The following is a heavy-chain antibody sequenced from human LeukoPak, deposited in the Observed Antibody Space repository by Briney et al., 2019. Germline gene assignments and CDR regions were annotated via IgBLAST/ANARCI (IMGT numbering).Heavy chain of an antibody. Sequence: GGSLRLSCVASGFTFNTYSMNWVRQAPGKGLEWLSYISSSSSIIYDANSVKGRFTISRDNVKNSLYLQMNTLRDEDTAVYFCARDRYGSGTSPDSFDIWGQGTMVTVSS. CDR1: GFTFNTYS. CDR2: ISSSSSII. J-gene: IGHJ3*02. CDR3: ARDRYGSGTSPDSFDI. D-gene: IGHD3-10*01. V-gene: IGHV3-48*02.